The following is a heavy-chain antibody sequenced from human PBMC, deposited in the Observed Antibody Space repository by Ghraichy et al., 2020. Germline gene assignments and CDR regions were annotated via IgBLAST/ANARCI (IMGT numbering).Heavy chain of an antibody. CDR3: AHEGYGSDNWFDA. V-gene: IGHV2-5*01. Sequence: SGPTLVKPTQTLTLTCTFSGFSLSATGVGVGWIRQPPGKALEWLALIFYNDEERYNPSLNSRLNNAKDTSKNYVVPTMTNMDPVDTATYYCAHEGYGSDNWFDAWGQGILVTVSS. CDR2: IFYNDEE. J-gene: IGHJ5*02. D-gene: IGHD2-8*02. CDR1: GFSLSATGVG.